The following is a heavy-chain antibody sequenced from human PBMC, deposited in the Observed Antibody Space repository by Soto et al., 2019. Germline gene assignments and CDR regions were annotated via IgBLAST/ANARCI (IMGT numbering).Heavy chain of an antibody. J-gene: IGHJ3*02. V-gene: IGHV3-23*01. Sequence: EVQLLESGGGLVQPGGSLRLSCAASGFTFSSYAMSWVRQAPGKGLEWVSAISGSGGSTYYADSVKGRFTISRDNSKNTLYLQMNSLRAEDTAVYYCAKDRVVRDGGNSIGYAFDIWGQGTMVTVSS. D-gene: IGHD2-21*02. CDR2: ISGSGGST. CDR1: GFTFSSYA. CDR3: AKDRVVRDGGNSIGYAFDI.